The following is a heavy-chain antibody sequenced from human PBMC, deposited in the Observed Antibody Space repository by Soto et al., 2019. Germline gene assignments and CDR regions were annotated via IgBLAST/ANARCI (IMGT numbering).Heavy chain of an antibody. CDR2: IIPILGIA. CDR1: GGTFSSYT. Sequence: QVQLVQSGAEVKKPGSSVKVSCKASGGTFSSYTISWVRQAPGQGLEWMGRIIPILGIANYAQKFQGRVTITADKSTSTAYMELSSLRSEDTAVYYCARDSLREHCSSTSCYFDYWGQGTLVTVSS. J-gene: IGHJ4*02. D-gene: IGHD2-2*01. CDR3: ARDSLREHCSSTSCYFDY. V-gene: IGHV1-69*08.